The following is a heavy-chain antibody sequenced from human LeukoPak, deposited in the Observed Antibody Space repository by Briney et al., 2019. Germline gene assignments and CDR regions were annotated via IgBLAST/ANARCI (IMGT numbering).Heavy chain of an antibody. V-gene: IGHV3-23*01. Sequence: GGSXRLSCAASGFTFSSYAMSWVRQAPGKXLXWVSAISGSGGSTYYADSVKGRFTISRDNSKNTLYLQMNSLRAEDTAVYYCAKNPRRLSGYPFDYWGQGTLVTVSS. CDR1: GFTFSSYA. J-gene: IGHJ4*02. D-gene: IGHD3-9*01. CDR3: AKNPRRLSGYPFDY. CDR2: ISGSGGST.